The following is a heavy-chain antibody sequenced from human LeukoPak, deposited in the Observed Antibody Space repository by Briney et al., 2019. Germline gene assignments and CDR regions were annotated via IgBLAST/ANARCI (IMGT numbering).Heavy chain of an antibody. J-gene: IGHJ1*01. Sequence: PGGSLRLSCAASGFTFSNYAMHWVRQAPGKGLEWVAVIWYDGSNKYYADSVKGRFTISRDNSKNTLYLQMNSLRAEDTAVYYCASNGVAQEYFQHWGQGTLVTVSS. CDR2: IWYDGSNK. CDR3: ASNGVAQEYFQH. D-gene: IGHD5-12*01. V-gene: IGHV3-33*08. CDR1: GFTFSNYA.